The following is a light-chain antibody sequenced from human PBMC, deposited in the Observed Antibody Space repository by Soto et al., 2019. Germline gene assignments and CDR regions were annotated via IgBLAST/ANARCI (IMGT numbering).Light chain of an antibody. CDR1: QSVGSY. J-gene: IGKJ4*01. CDR3: QQRSIWPLT. V-gene: IGKV3-11*01. CDR2: DTS. Sequence: EIVLTQSPATLSLSPGERATLSCRASQSVGSYLAWYQQKPGQAPRLLIYDTSNRATGIPARFSGSGSRTDFTLTISSLEPEDFAIYYCQQRSIWPLTFGGGTKVQIK.